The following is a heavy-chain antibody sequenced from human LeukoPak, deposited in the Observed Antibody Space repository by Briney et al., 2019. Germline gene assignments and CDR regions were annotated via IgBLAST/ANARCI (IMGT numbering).Heavy chain of an antibody. J-gene: IGHJ6*03. D-gene: IGHD6-13*01. CDR2: INPNSGGT. CDR3: ASTPATYSRVPNYYYYYMDV. V-gene: IGHV1-2*02. Sequence: ASVKVSCKTSGYTFTGYNIHWVRQAPGQGLEWMGWINPNSGGTNYAQKFQGRVTMTRDTSISTAYMELSRLRSDDTAVYYCASTPATYSRVPNYYYYYMDVWGKGTTVTVSS. CDR1: GYTFTGYN.